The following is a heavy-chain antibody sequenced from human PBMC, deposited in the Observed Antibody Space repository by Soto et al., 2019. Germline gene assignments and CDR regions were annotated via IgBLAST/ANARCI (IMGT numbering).Heavy chain of an antibody. V-gene: IGHV4-30-4*01. Sequence: PSETLSLTCTVSGGSISSGDYYWSWIRQPPGKGLEWIGYIYYSGSTYYNPSLKSRVTISVDTSKNQFSLKLSSVTAADTAVYYCVRDTLATIGDYFDYWGQGTLVTVSS. CDR3: VRDTLATIGDYFDY. D-gene: IGHD5-12*01. CDR1: GGSISSGDYY. CDR2: IYYSGST. J-gene: IGHJ4*02.